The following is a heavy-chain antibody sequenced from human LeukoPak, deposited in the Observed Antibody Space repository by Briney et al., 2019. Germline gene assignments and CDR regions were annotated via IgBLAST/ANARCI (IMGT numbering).Heavy chain of an antibody. J-gene: IGHJ4*02. Sequence: GGSLRLSCAASGFTFSNAWMSWVRQAPGKGLEWVGRIKSKTDGGTTDYAAPVKGRFTISRDDSKNTLYLQMNSLKTEDTAVYYCTTEGGYETIYYFDYWGQGTLVTVSS. CDR1: GFTFSNAW. V-gene: IGHV3-15*01. D-gene: IGHD5-12*01. CDR3: TTEGGYETIYYFDY. CDR2: IKSKTDGGTT.